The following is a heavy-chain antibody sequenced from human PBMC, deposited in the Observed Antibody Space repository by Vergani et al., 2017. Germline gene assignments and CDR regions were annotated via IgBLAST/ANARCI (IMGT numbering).Heavy chain of an antibody. Sequence: QVQLQQWGAGLLKPSETLSLTCAVYGGSFSGYYWSWIRQPPGKGLEWIGEINHSGSTNYNPSLKSRVTISVDTSKNQFSLKLSSVTAADTAVYYCARGWGNSNYEGGDYWGQGTLVTVSS. D-gene: IGHD4-11*01. V-gene: IGHV4-34*01. CDR2: INHSGST. CDR3: ARGWGNSNYEGGDY. J-gene: IGHJ4*02. CDR1: GGSFSGYY.